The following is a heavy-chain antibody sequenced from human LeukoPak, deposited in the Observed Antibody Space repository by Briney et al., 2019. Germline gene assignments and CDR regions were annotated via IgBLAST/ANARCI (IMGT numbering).Heavy chain of an antibody. Sequence: ASVKVSCKASGYTFTSYGISWVRQAPGQGLEWMGWINPNSGGTNYAQKFQGRVTMTRDTSISTAYMELSRLRSDDTAVYYCAREFVVVPAAINWFDPWGQGTLVTVSS. V-gene: IGHV1-2*02. J-gene: IGHJ5*02. D-gene: IGHD2-2*01. CDR1: GYTFTSYG. CDR2: INPNSGGT. CDR3: AREFVVVPAAINWFDP.